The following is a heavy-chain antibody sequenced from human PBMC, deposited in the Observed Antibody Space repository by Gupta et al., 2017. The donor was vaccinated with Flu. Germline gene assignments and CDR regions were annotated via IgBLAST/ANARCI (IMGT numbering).Heavy chain of an antibody. Sequence: VSWIRQPAGKALEWLSLIDLDDDTYYTTSLKTMLTISKDTSKNQVVLTLTNMDPVDTATYYCARIRYTRDSGSWGQAFDIWGHVRMVTDSS. V-gene: IGHV2-70*01. CDR3: ARIRYTRDSGSWGQAFDI. J-gene: IGHJ3*02. CDR2: IDLDDDT. D-gene: IGHD1-26*01.